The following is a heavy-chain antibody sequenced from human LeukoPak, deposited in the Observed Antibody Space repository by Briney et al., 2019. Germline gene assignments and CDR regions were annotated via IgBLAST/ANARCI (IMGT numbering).Heavy chain of an antibody. CDR2: IKSDGSVT. V-gene: IGHV3-74*01. CDR1: GFTFSSYW. CDR3: AKVSPIYGPHKD. D-gene: IGHD2-21*01. J-gene: IGHJ4*02. Sequence: GGSLRLSCAASGFTFSSYWMHWVRQAPGEGLVWVSRIKSDGSVTWYADSVKGRFTISRDNAKNMLYLQMNSLRDEDTAVYYCAKVSPIYGPHKDWGQGTLVTVSS.